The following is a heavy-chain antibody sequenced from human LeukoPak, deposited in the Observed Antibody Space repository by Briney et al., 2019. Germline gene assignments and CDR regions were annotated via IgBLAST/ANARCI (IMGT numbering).Heavy chain of an antibody. D-gene: IGHD1-14*01. CDR1: GFTFSTYT. V-gene: IGHV3-21*01. CDR3: ASPYNRYDY. J-gene: IGHJ4*02. Sequence: PGGSLRLSCAASGFTFSTYTMTWVRQAPGKGLEWASSISSSSSYIYYADSVKGRFTISRDNAKNSLYLQMNSLRAEDTAVYYCASPYNRYDYWGQGTLVTVSS. CDR2: ISSSSSYI.